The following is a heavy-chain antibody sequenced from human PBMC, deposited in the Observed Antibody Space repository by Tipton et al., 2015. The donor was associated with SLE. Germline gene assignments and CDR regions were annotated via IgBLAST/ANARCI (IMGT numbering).Heavy chain of an antibody. V-gene: IGHV4-39*07. J-gene: IGHJ4*02. CDR1: GGSISSSSYY. CDR2: IYYSGST. Sequence: LSLTCTVSGGSISSSSYYWGWIRQPPGKGLEWIGSIYYSGSTYYNPSLKSRVTISVHTSKNQFSLKLNSVTAADTAVYYCARDATIFGVVTFFDYWGQGTLVTVSS. CDR3: ARDATIFGVVTFFDY. D-gene: IGHD3-3*01.